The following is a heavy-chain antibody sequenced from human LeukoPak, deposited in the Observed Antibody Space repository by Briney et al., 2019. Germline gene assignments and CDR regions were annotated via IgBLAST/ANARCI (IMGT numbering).Heavy chain of an antibody. CDR3: ARLQATVSIHSYFDY. Sequence: SEALSLTCTVSGDSISRYYWSWIRQSPGKGLEWIGYIYYGGDTNYNPSLKSRVTISVDTSKNQISLKLTSVTAADTAVYYCARLQATVSIHSYFDYWGQGTLVTVSS. V-gene: IGHV4-59*01. CDR2: IYYGGDT. D-gene: IGHD4-17*01. CDR1: GDSISRYY. J-gene: IGHJ4*02.